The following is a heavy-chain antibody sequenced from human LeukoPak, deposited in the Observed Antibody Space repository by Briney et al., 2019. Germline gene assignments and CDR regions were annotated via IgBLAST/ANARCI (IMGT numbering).Heavy chain of an antibody. V-gene: IGHV3-21*01. CDR3: AKGYSGYVDY. D-gene: IGHD5-12*01. CDR2: ISSSSSYI. Sequence: GGSLRLSRAASGFTFRSYTMNWVRQAPGKGLEWVSSISSSSSYIYYADSVKGRFTISRDNAKNSLYLQMNSLRAEDTAVYYCAKGYSGYVDYWGQGTLVTVSS. J-gene: IGHJ4*02. CDR1: GFTFRSYT.